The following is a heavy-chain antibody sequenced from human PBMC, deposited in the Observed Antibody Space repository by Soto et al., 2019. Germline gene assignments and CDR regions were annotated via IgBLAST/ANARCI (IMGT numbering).Heavy chain of an antibody. CDR3: ARGLATLPVFAFYF. CDR2: VYRNDAE. V-gene: IGHV2-5*01. Sequence: QITVKGSGPTLVKPTQTLTLTCSLSGISLSTSGVGLGWLRQPPGKALKRLALVYRNDAEHYSPALKSRLTIHTDTSTNQAVLTLTNLDPVDTATYYCARGLATLPVFAFYFWHQGTMVTVS. CDR1: GISLSTSGVG. J-gene: IGHJ3*01. D-gene: IGHD6-6*01.